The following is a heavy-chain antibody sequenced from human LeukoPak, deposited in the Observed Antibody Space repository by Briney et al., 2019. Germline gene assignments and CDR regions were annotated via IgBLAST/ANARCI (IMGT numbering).Heavy chain of an antibody. CDR3: AREGLVVVHLDY. V-gene: IGHV1-69*05. J-gene: IGHJ4*02. Sequence: ASVKVSCKASGGTFSSYAISWVRQAPGQGLEWMGRIIPIFGTANYAQKFKGRVTITTDESTSTAYMELSSLRSEDTAVYYCAREGLVVVHLDYWGQGTLSPSPQ. CDR1: GGTFSSYA. CDR2: IIPIFGTA. D-gene: IGHD3-22*01.